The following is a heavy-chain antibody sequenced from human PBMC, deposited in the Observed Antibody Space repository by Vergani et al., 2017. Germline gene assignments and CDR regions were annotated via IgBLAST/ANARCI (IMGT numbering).Heavy chain of an antibody. CDR2: INHSGST. CDR1: GGSFSGYY. D-gene: IGHD6-19*01. J-gene: IGHJ6*02. V-gene: IGHV4-34*01. Sequence: QVQLQQWGAGLLKPSETLSLTCAVYGGSFSGYYWSWIRQPPGKGLEWIGEINHSGSTNYNPSLKSRVTISVDTSKNQFSLKLSSVTAADTAVYYCAIIPPIAVAGPGDDYYYGMDVWGQGP. CDR3: AIIPPIAVAGPGDDYYYGMDV.